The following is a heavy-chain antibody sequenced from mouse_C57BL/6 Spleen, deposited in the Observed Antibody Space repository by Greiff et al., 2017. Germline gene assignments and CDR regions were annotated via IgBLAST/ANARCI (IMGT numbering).Heavy chain of an antibody. V-gene: IGHV1-69*01. D-gene: IGHD4-1*01. J-gene: IGHJ2*01. CDR1: AYTFTSSG. Sequence: QVQLQQPGAELLMPGASVKLSCKPSAYTFTSSGRPWVKQRPGQGLEWIGEIDPSDSYTNYNQKFKGKSTLTVDKSSSTAYMQLSSLTSEDSAVYYCARWDLYYFDYWGQGTTLTVSS. CDR2: IDPSDSYT. CDR3: ARWDLYYFDY.